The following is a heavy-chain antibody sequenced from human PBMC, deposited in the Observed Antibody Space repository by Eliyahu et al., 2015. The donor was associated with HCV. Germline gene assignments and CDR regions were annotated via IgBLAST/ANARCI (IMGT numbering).Heavy chain of an antibody. CDR3: ASGGGGIAVAGTGGWFDP. CDR1: GGSXRSYX. V-gene: IGHV4-59*01. Sequence: QVQLQESGPGLVKPSETLSLTCPVSGGSXRSYXWIWTRXPPGKALEWIGXIHXSGXAHYXPTPKSRVTVSVDTSRNQFSLKLSSVTAADTAVYYCASGGGGIAVAGTGGWFDPWGQGTLVTVSS. J-gene: IGHJ5*02. D-gene: IGHD6-19*01. CDR2: IHXSGXA.